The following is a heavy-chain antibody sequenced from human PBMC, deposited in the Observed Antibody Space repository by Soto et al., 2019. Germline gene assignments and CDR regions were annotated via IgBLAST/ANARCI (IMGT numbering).Heavy chain of an antibody. V-gene: IGHV4-59*01. D-gene: IGHD3-22*01. CDR1: GDSISTYY. CDR3: ARYYYDSSGYYYGWFDP. Sequence: KTSETLSLTCTVSGDSISTYYWSWIRQPPGKGLEWIAYIYYTGNTYYNPSLKSRVTISMDTSKNQFSLKLSSVTAADTAVYYCARYYYDSSGYYYGWFDPWGQGTLVTVSP. CDR2: IYYTGNT. J-gene: IGHJ5*02.